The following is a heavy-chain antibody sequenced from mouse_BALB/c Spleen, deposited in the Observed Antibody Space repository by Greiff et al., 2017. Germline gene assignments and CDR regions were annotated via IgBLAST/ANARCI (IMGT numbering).Heavy chain of an antibody. CDR1: GFNIKDYY. V-gene: IGHV14-1*02. Sequence: VQLKQSGAELVRPGALVKLSCKASGFNIKDYYMHWVKQRPEQGLEWIGWIDPENGNTIYDPKFQGKASITADTSSNTAYLQLSSLTSEDTAVYYCARYYRYDWFAYWGQGTLVTVSA. D-gene: IGHD2-14*01. J-gene: IGHJ3*01. CDR3: ARYYRYDWFAY. CDR2: IDPENGNT.